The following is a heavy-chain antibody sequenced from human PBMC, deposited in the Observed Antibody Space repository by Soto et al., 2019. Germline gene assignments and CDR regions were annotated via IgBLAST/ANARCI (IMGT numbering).Heavy chain of an antibody. CDR3: VREGTRISPQGYITAAGHFDR. J-gene: IGHJ4*02. D-gene: IGHD6-25*01. CDR1: GGSITSDEYF. CDR2: IFHSANT. V-gene: IGHV4-30-4*01. Sequence: TSETLSLTCTVSGGSITSDEYFWSWIRQSPERGLERMGFIFHSANTFNNPSLSGRASLSVDTSKKQFSLTLSSVTAADAAVYYCVREGTRISPQGYITAAGHFDRWGKGDLVTVSS.